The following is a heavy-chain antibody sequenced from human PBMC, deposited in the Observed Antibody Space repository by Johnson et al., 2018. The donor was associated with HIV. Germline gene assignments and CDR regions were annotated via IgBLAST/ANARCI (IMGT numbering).Heavy chain of an antibody. CDR3: ANGWFSGAFDI. D-gene: IGHD3-10*01. Sequence: VQLVESGGGLVQPGGSLRLSCAASGFTFSSYDMHWVRQATGKGLEWVSTISGSGGSTYYADSVKGRFTISRDNSKNTLYLQMNSLRAEDTAVYYCANGWFSGAFDIWGQGTMVTVSS. V-gene: IGHV3-23*04. CDR2: ISGSGGST. J-gene: IGHJ3*02. CDR1: GFTFSSYD.